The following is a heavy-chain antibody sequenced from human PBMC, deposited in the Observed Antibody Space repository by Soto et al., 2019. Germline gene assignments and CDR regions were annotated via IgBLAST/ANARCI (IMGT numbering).Heavy chain of an antibody. CDR3: ARDRCSSTSCYADAFDI. CDR2: ISSSSSTI. CDR1: GFTFSSYS. V-gene: IGHV3-48*01. D-gene: IGHD2-2*01. J-gene: IGHJ3*02. Sequence: GGSLRLSCAASGFTFSSYSMNWVRQAPGKGLEWVSYISSSSSTIYYADSVKGRFTISRDNAKNSLYLQMNSLRAEDTAVYYCARDRCSSTSCYADAFDIWGQGTMVTVSS.